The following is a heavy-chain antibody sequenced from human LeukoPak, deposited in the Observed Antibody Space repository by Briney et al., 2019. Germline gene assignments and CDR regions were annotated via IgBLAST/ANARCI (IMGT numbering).Heavy chain of an antibody. CDR1: GGSISSSNW. D-gene: IGHD2-8*01. CDR2: IYHSGST. J-gene: IGHJ3*02. CDR3: ARGMLYSPSAFDI. V-gene: IGHV4-4*02. Sequence: SETLSLTCAVSGGSISSSNWWSWVRQPPGKGLEWIGEIYHSGSTNYNPSLKSRVTISVDKSKNQFSLKLSSVTAAATAVYYCARGMLYSPSAFDIWGQGTMVTVSS.